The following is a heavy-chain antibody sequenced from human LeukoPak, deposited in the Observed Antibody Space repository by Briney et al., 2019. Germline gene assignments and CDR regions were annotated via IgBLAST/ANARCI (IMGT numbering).Heavy chain of an antibody. D-gene: IGHD3-3*01. J-gene: IGHJ5*02. CDR1: GGSISSGSYY. V-gene: IGHV4-61*02. CDR2: IYTSGST. Sequence: SETLSLTCTVSGGSISSGSYYWSWIRQPAGKGLEWIGRIYTSGSTNYNPSLKSRVTISVDTSKNQFSLKLSSVTAADKAVYYCGRGITIFGVVIIGWFDPWGQGTMVTVSS. CDR3: GRGITIFGVVIIGWFDP.